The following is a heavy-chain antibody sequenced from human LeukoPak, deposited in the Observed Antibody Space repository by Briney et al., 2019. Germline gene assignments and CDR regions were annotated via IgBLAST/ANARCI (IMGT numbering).Heavy chain of an antibody. CDR3: ARSDILPDY. V-gene: IGHV3-74*01. CDR2: INIDGSDT. CDR1: GFTFSSYW. D-gene: IGHD3-9*01. J-gene: IGHJ4*02. Sequence: PGGSLRLSCAASGFTFSSYWMHWVRQVPGKGLVRVSRINIDGSDTSYADSVKGRFTISRDNAKNTLYLQMNSLRAEDTAVYYCARSDILPDYWGQGTLVTVSS.